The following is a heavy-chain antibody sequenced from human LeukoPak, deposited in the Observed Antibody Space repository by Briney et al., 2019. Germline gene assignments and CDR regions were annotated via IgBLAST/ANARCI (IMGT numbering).Heavy chain of an antibody. CDR2: IIPIFGTA. D-gene: IGHD3-10*01. J-gene: IGHJ4*02. CDR3: ARHYGSGTPDY. V-gene: IGHV1-69*05. Sequence: SVKVSCKASGYTFTSYGISWVRQAPGQGLEWMGGIIPIFGTANYAQKFQGRVTITTDESTSTAYMELSSLRSEDTAVYYCARHYGSGTPDYWGQGTLVTVSS. CDR1: GYTFTSYG.